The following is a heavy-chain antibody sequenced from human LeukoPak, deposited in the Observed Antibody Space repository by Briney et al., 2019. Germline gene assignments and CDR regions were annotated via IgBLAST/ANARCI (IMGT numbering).Heavy chain of an antibody. CDR1: GGSFSDYF. V-gene: IGHV4-34*01. CDR3: ARDVVVVPAAIHYGMDV. D-gene: IGHD2-2*01. Sequence: SQTLSLTCAVYGGSFSDYFWGWIRQPPGKGLEWIGEINHSGRTYYNPSLKSRVTISVDTSKNQFSLNLSSVTAADTAVYYCARDVVVVPAAIHYGMDVWGQGTTVTVSS. CDR2: INHSGRT. J-gene: IGHJ6*02.